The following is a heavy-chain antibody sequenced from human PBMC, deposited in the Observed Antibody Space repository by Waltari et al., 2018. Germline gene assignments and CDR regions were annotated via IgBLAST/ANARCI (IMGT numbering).Heavy chain of an antibody. D-gene: IGHD3-22*01. CDR1: GGTFSSYA. V-gene: IGHV1-69*01. CDR2: IIPIFGTA. J-gene: IGHJ4*02. Sequence: QVQLVQSGAEVKKPGSSVKVSCKASGGTFSSYAISWVRQAPGPGLGWMGGIIPIFGTANYAQKFQVRVTITADESTSTAYMELSSLRSEDTAVYYCVSATYYYDSSGYYYEHSFDYWGQGTLVTVSS. CDR3: VSATYYYDSSGYYYEHSFDY.